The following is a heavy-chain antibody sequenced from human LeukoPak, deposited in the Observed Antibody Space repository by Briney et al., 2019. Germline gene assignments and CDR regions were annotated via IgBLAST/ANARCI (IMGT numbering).Heavy chain of an antibody. V-gene: IGHV7-4-1*02. CDR1: GYTFTSYA. J-gene: IGHJ3*02. CDR2: INTNTGNP. CDR3: ARDLVVVVAATDYDAFDI. D-gene: IGHD2-15*01. Sequence: GASVKVSCKASGYTFTSYAMNWVRQAPGQGLEWMGWINTNTGNPTYAQGFTGRFVFSLDTSVSTAYLQISSLKAEDTAVYYCARDLVVVVAATDYDAFDIWAQGTMVTVSS.